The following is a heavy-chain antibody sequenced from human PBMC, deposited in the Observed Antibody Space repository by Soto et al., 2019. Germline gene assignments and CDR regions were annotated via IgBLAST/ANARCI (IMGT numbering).Heavy chain of an antibody. V-gene: IGHV4-59*01. CDR3: ARLERTVTGYYYYYGVDV. Sequence: QVQLQESGPGLVKPSETLSLTCTVSGDSISAYYWSWIRQPPGKGLERIGHIYNSGFTNYNPSLEGRVHISVDTSRNYFSLKVGSVTTADTAVYYCARLERTVTGYYYYYGVDVWGQGTTVTVSS. J-gene: IGHJ6*02. D-gene: IGHD4-17*01. CDR1: GDSISAYY. CDR2: IYNSGFT.